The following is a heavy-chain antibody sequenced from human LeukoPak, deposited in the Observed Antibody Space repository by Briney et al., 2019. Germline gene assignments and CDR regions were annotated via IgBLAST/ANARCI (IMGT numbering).Heavy chain of an antibody. Sequence: ASVKVSCKASGYTFTSYDINWERQATGQGLEWMGWMNPNSGNTGYAQKFQGRVTMTRNTSISTAYMELSSLRSEDTAVYYCARDPRILRYFDWPQLWFDPWGQGTLVTVSS. CDR3: ARDPRILRYFDWPQLWFDP. CDR1: GYTFTSYD. V-gene: IGHV1-8*01. CDR2: MNPNSGNT. D-gene: IGHD3-9*01. J-gene: IGHJ5*02.